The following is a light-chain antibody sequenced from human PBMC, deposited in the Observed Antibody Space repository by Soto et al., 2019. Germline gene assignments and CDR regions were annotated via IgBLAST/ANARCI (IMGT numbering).Light chain of an antibody. Sequence: LTQPDSVPGSPGQSITISCTGTSSDVGGYNYVSWYQQHPGKAPKFIIYDVSNRPSGVSNRFSGSKSGNTASLTISGLQAEDEADYYCSSYTTSNTRQIVFGTGTKVTVL. CDR2: DVS. J-gene: IGLJ1*01. CDR1: SSDVGGYNY. CDR3: SSYTTSNTRQIV. V-gene: IGLV2-14*01.